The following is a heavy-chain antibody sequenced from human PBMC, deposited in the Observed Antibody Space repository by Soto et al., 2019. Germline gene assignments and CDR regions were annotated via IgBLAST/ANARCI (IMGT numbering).Heavy chain of an antibody. CDR3: ARVHCSGGSCYPRLGMDV. CDR1: GGTFSSYA. V-gene: IGHV1-69*01. J-gene: IGHJ6*02. CDR2: MIPIFGTA. D-gene: IGHD2-15*01. Sequence: QVQLVQSGAEVKKPGSSVKVSCKASGGTFSSYAISWVRQAPGQGLEWMGGMIPIFGTANYAQKFQGRVTITADESTSTAYMELSSLRSEDTAVYYCARVHCSGGSCYPRLGMDVWGQGTTVTVSS.